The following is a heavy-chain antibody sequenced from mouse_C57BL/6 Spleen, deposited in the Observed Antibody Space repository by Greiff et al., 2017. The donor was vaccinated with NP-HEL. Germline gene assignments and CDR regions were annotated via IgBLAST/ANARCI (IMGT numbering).Heavy chain of an antibody. CDR3: ARGYYDYLAWFAY. D-gene: IGHD2-4*01. J-gene: IGHJ3*01. V-gene: IGHV1-19*01. Sequence: EVQLVESGPVLVKPGASVKMSCKASGYTFTDYYMNWVKQSHGKSLEWIGVINPYNGGTSYNQKFKGKATLTVDKSSSTAYMELNSLTSEDSAVYYCARGYYDYLAWFAYWGQGTLVTVSA. CDR1: GYTFTDYY. CDR2: INPYNGGT.